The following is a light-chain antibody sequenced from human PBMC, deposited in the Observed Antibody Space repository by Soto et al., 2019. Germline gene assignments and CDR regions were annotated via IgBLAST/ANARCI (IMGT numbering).Light chain of an antibody. V-gene: IGKV3-15*01. CDR1: QSVRSN. J-gene: IGKJ4*01. CDR3: QQYSDWPLT. CDR2: GAS. Sequence: EIVMTQSPDTLSVSPGEKATLSCRASQSVRSNLAWYQQKPGQAPRLLIFGASTGATGVPARFGGGGSETAFTLTINGLQSEDFATYYCQQYSDWPLTFGGGTKVES.